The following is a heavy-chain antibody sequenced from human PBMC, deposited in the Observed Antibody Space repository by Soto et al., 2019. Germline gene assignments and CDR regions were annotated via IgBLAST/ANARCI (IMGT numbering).Heavy chain of an antibody. CDR2: INPNSGDT. V-gene: IGHV1-2*02. CDR1: GYTFTGYY. CDR3: AVAGLPFEY. D-gene: IGHD6-19*01. J-gene: IGHJ4*02. Sequence: QVQLVQSGAEVKKPGASVKVSCKTSGYTFTGYYIHWVRQAPGQGLEWMALINPNSGDTNYGHKFQGRVTLTRDTSINTVYMEVTSLIFDDTAVYYCAVAGLPFEYWGQGTLVTVFS.